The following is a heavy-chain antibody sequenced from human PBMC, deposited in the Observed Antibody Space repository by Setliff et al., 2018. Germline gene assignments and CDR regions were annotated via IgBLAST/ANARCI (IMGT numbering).Heavy chain of an antibody. CDR1: GYSFTSYW. J-gene: IGHJ3*02. Sequence: GASLKLSCKGSGYSFTSYWIGWVRQMPGKGLEWMGIIYPGDSDTRYSPSFQGQVTISADKSISTAYLQWSSLKASDTAMYYCASTLYYYDSSGYGAFDIWGQGTMVTVS. D-gene: IGHD3-22*01. V-gene: IGHV5-51*01. CDR2: IYPGDSDT. CDR3: ASTLYYYDSSGYGAFDI.